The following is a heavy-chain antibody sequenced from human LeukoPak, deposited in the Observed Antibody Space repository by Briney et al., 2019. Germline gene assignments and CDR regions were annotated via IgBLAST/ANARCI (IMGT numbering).Heavy chain of an antibody. D-gene: IGHD2/OR15-2a*01. CDR1: GFTFSSYE. CDR2: ISSSGSTI. J-gene: IGHJ6*02. Sequence: GGSLRLSCAASGFTFSSYEMNWVRQAPGKGLEWVSYISSSGSTIYYADSVKGRFTISRDNAKNSLYLQMNSLRAEDTAVYYCARDRSMARYYYGMDVWGQGTTVTVSS. V-gene: IGHV3-48*03. CDR3: ARDRSMARYYYGMDV.